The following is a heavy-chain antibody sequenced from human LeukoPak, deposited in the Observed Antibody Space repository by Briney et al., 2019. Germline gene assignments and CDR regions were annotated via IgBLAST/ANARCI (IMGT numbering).Heavy chain of an antibody. CDR1: GFTFNTYG. CDR3: ARVGYSGSYFFGFYRY. CDR2: ISGSGGRT. J-gene: IGHJ4*02. V-gene: IGHV3-23*01. Sequence: PGGTLRLSCAASGFTFNTYGMTWVRQAPGKGLEWVSAISGSGGRTYFADSVKGRFTISRDNAKNSLYLQMNSLRAEDTAVYYCARVGYSGSYFFGFYRYWGQGTLVTVSS. D-gene: IGHD1-26*01.